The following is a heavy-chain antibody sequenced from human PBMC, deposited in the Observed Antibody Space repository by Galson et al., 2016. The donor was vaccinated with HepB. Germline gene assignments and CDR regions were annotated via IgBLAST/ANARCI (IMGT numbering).Heavy chain of an antibody. CDR3: VRDSVYFYLDY. CDR2: IRNRVSSFST. D-gene: IGHD5/OR15-5a*01. CDR1: GFSFSDHF. Sequence: LRLSCAASGFSFSDHFMDWVRQAPGTGLEWVARIRNRVSSFSTDYAAAVRGRFIISRDDSKKSLSLQMNYLKTEDTAVYYCVRDSVYFYLDYWGQGTQVTVSS. V-gene: IGHV3-72*01. J-gene: IGHJ4*02.